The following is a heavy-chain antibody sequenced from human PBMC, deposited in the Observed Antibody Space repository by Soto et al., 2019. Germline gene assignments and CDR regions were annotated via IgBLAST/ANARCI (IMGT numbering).Heavy chain of an antibody. CDR3: ARYLDRITAMVRYFDY. D-gene: IGHD5-18*01. CDR1: GGSISSGDYY. V-gene: IGHV4-30-4*01. Sequence: PSETLSLPCTVSGGSISSGDYYWSWIRQPPGKGLEWIGYIYYSGSTYYNPSLKSRVTISVDTSKNQFSLKLSSVTAADTAVYYCARYLDRITAMVRYFDYRGQGTLVTVSS. CDR2: IYYSGST. J-gene: IGHJ4*02.